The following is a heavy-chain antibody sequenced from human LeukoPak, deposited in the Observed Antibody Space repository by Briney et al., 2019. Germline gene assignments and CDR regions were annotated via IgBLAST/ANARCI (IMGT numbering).Heavy chain of an antibody. Sequence: GASVKVSCKVSGYTLTELSMHWVRQAPGKGLEWMGGFDPEDGETIYAQKFQGRVTMTEDTSTDTAYMELSSLRSEDTAVYYCATDARIYDFWSGYYSRGYFDYWGQGTLVSVSS. CDR3: ATDARIYDFWSGYYSRGYFDY. J-gene: IGHJ4*02. CDR1: GYTLTELS. V-gene: IGHV1-24*01. CDR2: FDPEDGET. D-gene: IGHD3-3*01.